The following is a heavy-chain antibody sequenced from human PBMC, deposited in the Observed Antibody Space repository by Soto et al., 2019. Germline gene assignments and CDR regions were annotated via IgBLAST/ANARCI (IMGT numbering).Heavy chain of an antibody. CDR2: IIPILGIA. Sequence: ASVKVSCKASGGTFSSYTISWVRQAPGQGLEWMGRIIPILGIANYAQKFQGRVTITADKSTSTAYMELSSLRSEDTAVYYCARGSGGYDSYFDYWGQGTLVTVSS. CDR1: GGTFSSYT. V-gene: IGHV1-69*02. D-gene: IGHD5-12*01. J-gene: IGHJ4*02. CDR3: ARGSGGYDSYFDY.